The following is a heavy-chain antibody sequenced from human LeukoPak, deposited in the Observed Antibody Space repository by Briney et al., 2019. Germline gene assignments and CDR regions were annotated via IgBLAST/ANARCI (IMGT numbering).Heavy chain of an antibody. V-gene: IGHV4-39*01. Sequence: PSETLSLTCTVSGGSLSSSSYYWGWIRQPPGKGLEWIGSIYYTGSTYYNPSLKSRVTISVDTSKNQFSLKLSSVTAADTAVYYCARRPIFYGDLYYFDYWGQGTLVTVSS. D-gene: IGHD4-17*01. CDR2: IYYTGST. J-gene: IGHJ4*02. CDR3: ARRPIFYGDLYYFDY. CDR1: GGSLSSSSYY.